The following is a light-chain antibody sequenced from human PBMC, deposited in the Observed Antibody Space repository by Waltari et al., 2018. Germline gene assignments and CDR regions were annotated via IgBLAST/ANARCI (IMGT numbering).Light chain of an antibody. CDR1: QDISNS. V-gene: IGKV1-33*01. Sequence: DIQMTQSPSSLSASVGDRVTITCQASQDISNSLNWYQQKPGKAPKVLIYDAANLESGVPSRFIGSGFGTDFTFTISSLQPEDLATYFCQQYHNLPATFGGGTKVESK. J-gene: IGKJ4*01. CDR2: DAA. CDR3: QQYHNLPAT.